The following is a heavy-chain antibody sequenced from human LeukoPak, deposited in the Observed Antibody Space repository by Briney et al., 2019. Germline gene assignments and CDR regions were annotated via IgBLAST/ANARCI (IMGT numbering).Heavy chain of an antibody. CDR2: IYYSGST. V-gene: IGHV4-59*01. J-gene: IGHJ4*02. Sequence: SETLSLTCTVSGGSISSYYWSWIRQPPGKGLEWIGYIYYSGSTNYNPSLKSRVTISVDTSKNQFSLKLSSVTAADTAVYYCARVGYSYGQYYFDYWGQGTLVTVSS. CDR3: ARVGYSYGQYYFDY. D-gene: IGHD5-18*01. CDR1: GGSISSYY.